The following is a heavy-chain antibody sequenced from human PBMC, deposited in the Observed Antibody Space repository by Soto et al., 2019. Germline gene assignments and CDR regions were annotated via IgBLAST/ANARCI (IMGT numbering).Heavy chain of an antibody. J-gene: IGHJ4*02. Sequence: EVQLVESRGGLVQPGGSLRLSCRASGFSFPGYDIHWVRQSIGKGLEWVSAIGTADDTYYAPALKGRFTIRRENPKNSVYLQMNSLTVDDTAVYYCTRVAVAGTWWGQGTLVTVSS. CDR3: TRVAVAGTW. D-gene: IGHD6-19*01. CDR2: IGTADDT. V-gene: IGHV3-13*01. CDR1: GFSFPGYD.